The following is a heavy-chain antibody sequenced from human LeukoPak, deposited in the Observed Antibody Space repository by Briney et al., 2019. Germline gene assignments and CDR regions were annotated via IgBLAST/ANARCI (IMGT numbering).Heavy chain of an antibody. D-gene: IGHD3-22*01. V-gene: IGHV1-69*13. CDR2: IIPIFGTA. Sequence: SVKVSYKASGGTFSHYAINWVRQAPGPGLEWMGGIIPIFGTANYAQKFQGRVTITADESTSTVYMELNSLKSEDTAVYYCARGWDYDSGGRPTAYVYWGQGTLVTVSS. J-gene: IGHJ4*02. CDR3: ARGWDYDSGGRPTAYVY. CDR1: GGTFSHYA.